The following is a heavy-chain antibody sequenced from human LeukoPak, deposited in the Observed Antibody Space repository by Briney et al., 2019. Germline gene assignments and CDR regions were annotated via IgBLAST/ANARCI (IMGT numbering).Heavy chain of an antibody. CDR2: ISYDGSNK. Sequence: PGRSLRLSCAASGFTFSSYGMHWVRQAPGKGLEWVAVISYDGSNKYYADSVKGRFTISRDNSKNTLYLQMNSLRVEDTAVYYCARDGDYDWNYRSGFDYWGQGTLVTVSS. J-gene: IGHJ4*02. CDR3: ARDGDYDWNYRSGFDY. V-gene: IGHV3-30*03. D-gene: IGHD1-7*01. CDR1: GFTFSSYG.